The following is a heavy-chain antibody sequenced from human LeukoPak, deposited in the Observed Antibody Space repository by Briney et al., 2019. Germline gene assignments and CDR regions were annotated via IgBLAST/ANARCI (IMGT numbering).Heavy chain of an antibody. CDR3: ATPRGTVATGAVY. D-gene: IGHD4-23*01. CDR1: GFTFRSYA. J-gene: IGHJ4*02. CDR2: ISGSGTNT. V-gene: IGHV3-23*01. Sequence: GGSLRLSCVASGFTFRSYAMSWVRQAPGKGLEWVSAISGSGTNTYHADAVKGRFTISRDNSKNTLYLQMNNLRAEDTAVYYCATPRGTVATGAVYWGQGTLVTVSS.